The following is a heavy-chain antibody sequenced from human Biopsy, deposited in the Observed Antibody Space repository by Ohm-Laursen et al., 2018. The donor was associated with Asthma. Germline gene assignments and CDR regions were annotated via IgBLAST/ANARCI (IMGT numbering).Heavy chain of an antibody. J-gene: IGHJ6*02. D-gene: IGHD6-13*01. Sequence: SDTLSLTCSLSSGSGGYMRSGNYYWGWIRQPPGKGLEWIGSIYYSGTTYYNPSLESRVIVSADTSKNQFSLKPSSVTAADTAVYYCVRGSSSWHHGPFHYYYGLDVWGQGTTATVSS. V-gene: IGHV4-39*01. CDR3: VRGSSSWHHGPFHYYYGLDV. CDR2: IYYSGTT. CDR1: SGSGGYMRSGNYY.